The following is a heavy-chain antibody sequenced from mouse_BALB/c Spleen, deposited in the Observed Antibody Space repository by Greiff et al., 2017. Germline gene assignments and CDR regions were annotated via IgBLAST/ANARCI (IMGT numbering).Heavy chain of an antibody. D-gene: IGHD2-4*01. CDR3: ARSMITTPFAY. J-gene: IGHJ3*01. Sequence: VQLKQSGPELMKPGASVKISCKASGYSFTSYYMHWVKQSHGKSLEWIGYIDPFNGGTSYNQKFKGKATLTVDKSSSTAYMHLSSLTSEDSAVYYCARSMITTPFAYWGQGTLVTVSA. V-gene: IGHV1S135*01. CDR1: GYSFTSYY. CDR2: IDPFNGGT.